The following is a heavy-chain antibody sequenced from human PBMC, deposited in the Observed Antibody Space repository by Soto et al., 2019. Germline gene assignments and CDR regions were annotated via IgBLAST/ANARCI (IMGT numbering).Heavy chain of an antibody. V-gene: IGHV4-59*01. CDR3: ARDSETYFDY. CDR1: GGSISSYY. J-gene: IGHJ4*02. Sequence: PSETLSLTCTVSGGSISSYYWSWIRQPPGKGLEWIGYIYYSGSTNYNPSLKSRVTISVDTSKNQFSLKLSSVTAAATAVYYCARDSETYFDYWGQGTLVTVSS. CDR2: IYYSGST.